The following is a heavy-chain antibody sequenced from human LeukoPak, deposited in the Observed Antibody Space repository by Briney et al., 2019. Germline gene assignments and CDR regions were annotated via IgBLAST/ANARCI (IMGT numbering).Heavy chain of an antibody. CDR3: ARDLPGGDGYYFDY. D-gene: IGHD3-16*01. CDR2: ISSSGSTI. Sequence: GGSLRLSSAASGFTFSSYEMNWVRQAPGKGLEWVSYISSSGSTIYYADSVKGRFTISRDNAKNSLYLQMNSLRAEDTAVYYCARDLPGGDGYYFDYWGQGTLVTVSS. J-gene: IGHJ4*02. CDR1: GFTFSSYE. V-gene: IGHV3-48*03.